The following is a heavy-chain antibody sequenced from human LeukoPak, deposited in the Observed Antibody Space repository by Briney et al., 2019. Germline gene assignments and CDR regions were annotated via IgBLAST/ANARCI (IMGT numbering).Heavy chain of an antibody. D-gene: IGHD3-9*01. Sequence: SETLSLTCAVYGGSFSDYYWSWIRQPPGKGLEWIGEINHSGSTNYNPSLKSRVTISVDTSKNQFSLKLNSVTAADTAVYYCARTIEVRYFGRGNFFYMDVWGKGTTVTVSS. CDR1: GGSFSDYY. V-gene: IGHV4-34*01. CDR2: INHSGST. J-gene: IGHJ6*03. CDR3: ARTIEVRYFGRGNFFYMDV.